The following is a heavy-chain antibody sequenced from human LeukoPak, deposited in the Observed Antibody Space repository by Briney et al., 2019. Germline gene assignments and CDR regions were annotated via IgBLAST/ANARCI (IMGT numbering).Heavy chain of an antibody. CDR2: IYTSGST. J-gene: IGHJ6*03. CDR3: AREQWGYCSSTSCNYYYYMDV. V-gene: IGHV4-4*07. D-gene: IGHD2-2*01. CDR1: GGSISSYY. Sequence: PSETLSLTCTVSGGSISSYYWSWIRQPAGKGLEWIGRIYTSGSTNYNPSLKSRVTMSVDTSKNQFSLKLSSVTAADTAVYYSAREQWGYCSSTSCNYYYYMDVWGKGTTVTVSS.